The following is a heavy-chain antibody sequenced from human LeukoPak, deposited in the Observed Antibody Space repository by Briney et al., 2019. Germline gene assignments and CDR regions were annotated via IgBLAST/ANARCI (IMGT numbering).Heavy chain of an antibody. Sequence: GGSLRLSCAASGFSFSIHWMSWVRQAPGKGLERVAKINPDGSEKYYVDSVKGRFTISRDNAKNSVYVQMNSLRADDTAVYFCAKEEWFRFAIWGQGTSVTVSS. CDR2: INPDGSEK. J-gene: IGHJ4*02. D-gene: IGHD3-10*01. V-gene: IGHV3-7*01. CDR1: GFSFSIHW. CDR3: AKEEWFRFAI.